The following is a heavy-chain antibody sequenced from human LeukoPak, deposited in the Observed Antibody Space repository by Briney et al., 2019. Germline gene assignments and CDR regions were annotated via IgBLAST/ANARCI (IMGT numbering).Heavy chain of an antibody. D-gene: IGHD1-26*01. CDR2: IIPIFGTA. Sequence: SVKVSCKASGYTFTSYDINWVRQATGQGLEWMGGIIPIFGTANYAQKFQGRVTITADKSTSTAYMELSSLRSEDTAVYYYASRRLVGATFDYWGQGTLVTVSS. V-gene: IGHV1-69*06. CDR1: GYTFTSYD. CDR3: ASRRLVGATFDY. J-gene: IGHJ4*02.